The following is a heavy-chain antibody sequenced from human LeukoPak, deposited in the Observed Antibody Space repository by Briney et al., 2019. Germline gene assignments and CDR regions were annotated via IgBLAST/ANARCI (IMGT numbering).Heavy chain of an antibody. D-gene: IGHD3-3*01. J-gene: IGHJ6*03. CDR3: ARLPTYTYDFCSGYPGPKYYYYYMDV. CDR2: ISAYNGNT. Sequence: ASVKVSCKASGYTFTSYGISWVRQAPGQGLEWMGWISAYNGNTNYAQKLQGRVTMTTDTSTSTAYMELRSLRSDDTAVYYCARLPTYTYDFCSGYPGPKYYYYYMDVWGKGTTVTVSS. CDR1: GYTFTSYG. V-gene: IGHV1-18*01.